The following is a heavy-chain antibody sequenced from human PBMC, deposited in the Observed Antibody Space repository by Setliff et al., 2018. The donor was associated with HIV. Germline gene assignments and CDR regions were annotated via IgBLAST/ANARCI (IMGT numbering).Heavy chain of an antibody. Sequence: AETLSLTCTVSGYSISSGYYWGWIRQPPGKGLEWIGSIHQSGSTYYNSSLKSRVTMSVDTSKNKFSLKLSSVTAADTAVYYCARDLGSAYSYAQGRFDPWGQGTLVTVS. V-gene: IGHV4-38-2*02. D-gene: IGHD5-18*01. CDR3: ARDLGSAYSYAQGRFDP. J-gene: IGHJ5*02. CDR1: GYSISSGYY. CDR2: IHQSGST.